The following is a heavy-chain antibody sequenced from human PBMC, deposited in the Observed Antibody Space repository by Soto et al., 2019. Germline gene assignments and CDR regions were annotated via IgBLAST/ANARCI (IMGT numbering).Heavy chain of an antibody. CDR3: ASRYYDFWSGYYNWFDP. Sequence: LSLTCTVSGGSISSSSYYWGWIRQPPGKGLEWIGSIYYSGSTYYNPSLKSRVTISVDTSKNQFSLKLSSVTAADTAVYYCASRYYDFWSGYYNWFDPWGQGTLVTVSS. CDR1: GGSISSSSYY. CDR2: IYYSGST. J-gene: IGHJ5*02. D-gene: IGHD3-3*01. V-gene: IGHV4-39*01.